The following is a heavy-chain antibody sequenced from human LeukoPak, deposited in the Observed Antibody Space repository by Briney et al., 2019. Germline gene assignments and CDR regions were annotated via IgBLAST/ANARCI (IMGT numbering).Heavy chain of an antibody. D-gene: IGHD6-19*01. Sequence: SETLSLTCTVSGGSISSSSYYWGWIRQPPGKGLEWIGSIYYSGSTYYNPSLKGRVTISVDTSKNQFSLKLSSVTAADTAVYYCARQGSSGLWHYYYMDVWGKGTTVTVSS. V-gene: IGHV4-39*01. CDR1: GGSISSSSYY. CDR3: ARQGSSGLWHYYYMDV. J-gene: IGHJ6*03. CDR2: IYYSGST.